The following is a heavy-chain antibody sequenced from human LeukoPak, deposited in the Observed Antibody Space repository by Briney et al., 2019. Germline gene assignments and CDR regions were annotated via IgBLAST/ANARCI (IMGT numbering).Heavy chain of an antibody. CDR1: GFTFSSNY. V-gene: IGHV3-66*02. J-gene: IGHJ4*02. CDR2: IYSGGST. D-gene: IGHD3-3*01. CDR3: ARDQSGFLEWPF. Sequence: GGSLRLSCAASGFTFSSNYMNWVRQAPGKGLEGVSVIYSGGSTYYSDSVTGRFTISRDNSKNTLYLQMNSLRAEDTAVYYCARDQSGFLEWPFWGQGTLVTVSS.